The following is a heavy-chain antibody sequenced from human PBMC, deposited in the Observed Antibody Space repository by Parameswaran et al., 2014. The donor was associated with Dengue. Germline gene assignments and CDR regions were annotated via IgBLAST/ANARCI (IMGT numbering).Heavy chain of an antibody. Sequence: RWIRQPPGKGLEWVSAISGSGGSTYYADSVKGRFTISRDNSKNTLYLQMNSLRAEDTAVYYCAKERERYDSSGRITYYYYGMDVWGQGTTVTVSS. CDR3: AKERERYDSSGRITYYYYGMDV. D-gene: IGHD3-22*01. CDR2: ISGSGGST. J-gene: IGHJ6*02. V-gene: IGHV3-23*01.